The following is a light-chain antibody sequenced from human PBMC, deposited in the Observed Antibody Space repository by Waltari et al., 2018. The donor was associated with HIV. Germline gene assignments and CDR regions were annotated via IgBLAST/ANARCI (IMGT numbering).Light chain of an antibody. Sequence: GQSVTISCTGPSSDVGGYNYLSWYQQHPGKAPKLMIYDVSNRPSGVSNRFSGSKSGNTASLTISGLQAEDEADYYCSSYTSSSTLVFGGGTKLTVL. CDR1: SSDVGGYNY. J-gene: IGLJ2*01. CDR3: SSYTSSSTLV. V-gene: IGLV2-14*03. CDR2: DVS.